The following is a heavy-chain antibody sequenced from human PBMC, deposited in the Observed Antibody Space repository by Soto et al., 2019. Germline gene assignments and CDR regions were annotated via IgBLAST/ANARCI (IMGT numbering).Heavy chain of an antibody. CDR1: RISFNSYV. CDR3: AKGDSDYYFDS. CDR2: ISASGSNG. D-gene: IGHD4-4*01. Sequence: PGGSLRLSCTASRISFNSYVMAWVRQAPGRGLEWVSGISASGSNGFYTDSVKGRFIISRDNSKNTLYLQMNSLRVDDTALYFCAKGDSDYYFDSLGQGTLVTVSS. J-gene: IGHJ4*02. V-gene: IGHV3-23*01.